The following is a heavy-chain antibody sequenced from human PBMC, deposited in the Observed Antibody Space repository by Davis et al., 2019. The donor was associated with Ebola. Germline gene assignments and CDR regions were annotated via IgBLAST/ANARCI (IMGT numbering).Heavy chain of an antibody. D-gene: IGHD4-17*01. CDR1: GGSISSYY. Sequence: SETLSLTCTVSGGSISSYYWSWIRQPLGKGLEWIGYIYYSGSTNYNPSLKSRVTISVDTSKNQFSLKLSSVTAADTAVYYCARGRPSTVTTDYYAMDVWGKGTTVTVSS. CDR3: ARGRPSTVTTDYYAMDV. CDR2: IYYSGST. J-gene: IGHJ6*04. V-gene: IGHV4-59*08.